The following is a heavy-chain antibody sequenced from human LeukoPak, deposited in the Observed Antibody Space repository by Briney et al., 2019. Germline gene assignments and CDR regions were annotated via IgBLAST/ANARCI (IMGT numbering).Heavy chain of an antibody. V-gene: IGHV4-34*01. CDR2: INHSGST. CDR1: GGSFSGYY. CDR3: ASGVVTPRASLSDY. Sequence: PSETLPLTCAVYGGSFSGYYWSWIRQPPGKGLEWIGEINHSGSTNYNPSLKSRVTISVDTSKNQFSLKLSSVTAADTAVYYCASGVVTPRASLSDYWGQGTLVTVSS. J-gene: IGHJ4*02. D-gene: IGHD4-23*01.